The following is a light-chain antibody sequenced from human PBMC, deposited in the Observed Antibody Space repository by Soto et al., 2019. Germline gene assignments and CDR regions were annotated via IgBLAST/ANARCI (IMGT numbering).Light chain of an antibody. Sequence: QSVLTQPASLSAPPGEKVTISCSGRGSNIGRNYVSWYRQFPGTAPQLLIYDDSKRHSGVPDRLSGSRYGTSASLAIAGLQPGDEAVYYCGTWDASLGAGVFGGGTKVTVL. J-gene: IGLJ2*01. CDR1: GSNIGRNY. CDR2: DDS. V-gene: IGLV1-51*01. CDR3: GTWDASLGAGV.